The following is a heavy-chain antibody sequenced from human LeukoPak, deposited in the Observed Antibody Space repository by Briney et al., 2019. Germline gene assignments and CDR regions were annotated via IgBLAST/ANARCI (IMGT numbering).Heavy chain of an antibody. Sequence: SGGSLRLSCAASGFTFSNYWMDWVRQAPGKGLEWVSSISSGNSYIYYADSMKGRFTISRDNAKNSLYLQMNSLRAEDTAVYYCAREVLAGYFDYWGQGTLVSVSS. CDR3: AREVLAGYFDY. V-gene: IGHV3-21*01. J-gene: IGHJ4*02. CDR2: ISSGNSYI. CDR1: GFTFSNYW.